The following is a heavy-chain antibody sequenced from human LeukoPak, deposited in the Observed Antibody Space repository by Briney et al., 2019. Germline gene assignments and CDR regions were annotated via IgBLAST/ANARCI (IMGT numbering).Heavy chain of an antibody. V-gene: IGHV3-23*01. J-gene: IGHJ4*02. Sequence: GGSLRLSCAASGFTFSSYAMSWVRQAPGKGLEWVSAISGSGGSTYYADSVKGRFTISRDNSKNTLYLQMNSLRAEDTAVYYCVKSVGYCSSTSCYLASDYWGQGTLVTVSS. CDR2: ISGSGGST. CDR1: GFTFSSYA. D-gene: IGHD2-2*01. CDR3: VKSVGYCSSTSCYLASDY.